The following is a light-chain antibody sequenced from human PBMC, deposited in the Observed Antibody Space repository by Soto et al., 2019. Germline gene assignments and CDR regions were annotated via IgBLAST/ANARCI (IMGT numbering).Light chain of an antibody. V-gene: IGLV1-44*01. CDR1: SSNIGNNP. CDR2: SNN. CDR3: AAWDNSLNALV. Sequence: QSMLTQPPSASGTPGQRVTISCSGSSSNIGNNPVNWYQQFPGTAPKLLIYSNNQRPSGVPDRFSGSKSGTSGSLAISGLQSEDEADYYCAAWDNSLNALVFGGGTKLTVL. J-gene: IGLJ2*01.